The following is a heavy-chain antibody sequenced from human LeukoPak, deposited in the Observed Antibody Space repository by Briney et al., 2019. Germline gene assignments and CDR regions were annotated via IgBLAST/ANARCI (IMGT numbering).Heavy chain of an antibody. CDR2: MSGSGGTT. CDR3: AKTLGYWSSTSCQGAFDI. V-gene: IGHV3-23*01. J-gene: IGHJ3*02. Sequence: PGGSLRLSCAASEFTFSSYAMSWVRQAPGKGLEWVSTMSGSGGTTYYADSVKGRFTISRDNSKNTLYLQMNSLRAEDTAVYYCAKTLGYWSSTSCQGAFDIWGQGKNVTVSS. D-gene: IGHD2-2*01. CDR1: EFTFSSYA.